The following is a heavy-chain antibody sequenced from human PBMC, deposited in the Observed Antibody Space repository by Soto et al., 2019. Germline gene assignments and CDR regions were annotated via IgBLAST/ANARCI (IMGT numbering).Heavy chain of an antibody. D-gene: IGHD6-19*01. CDR1: GFTFSSYA. CDR2: ISGSGGST. Sequence: EVQLLESGGGLVQPGGSLRLSCAASGFTFSSYAMSWVRQAPGKGLEWVSAISGSGGSTYYADSVKGRFTISRNNSKNTLYLQMNSLRAEDTAVYYCAKMGTYSSGWYCYWGQGTLVTVSS. J-gene: IGHJ4*02. CDR3: AKMGTYSSGWYCY. V-gene: IGHV3-23*01.